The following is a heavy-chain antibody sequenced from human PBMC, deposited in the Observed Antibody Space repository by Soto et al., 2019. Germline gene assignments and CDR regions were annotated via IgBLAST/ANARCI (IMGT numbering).Heavy chain of an antibody. CDR2: INHSGRT. CDR1: GGSFSGYY. Sequence: SETLSLTCAVYGGSFSGYYWSWIRQPPGKGLEWIGEINHSGRTNYNPSLKSRVTISADTSKNQFSLKLSSVTAADTAVYYCARGVPYYYGMDVWGQGTTVTVSS. J-gene: IGHJ6*02. CDR3: ARGVPYYYGMDV. V-gene: IGHV4-34*01.